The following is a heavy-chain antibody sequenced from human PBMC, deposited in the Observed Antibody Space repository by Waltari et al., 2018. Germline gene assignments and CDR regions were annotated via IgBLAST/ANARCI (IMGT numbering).Heavy chain of an antibody. CDR3: ARSESPGWYGDF. D-gene: IGHD6-19*01. CDR1: GNSISGGNYY. V-gene: IGHV4-30-2*01. CDR2: IFHSGST. J-gene: IGHJ4*02. Sequence: VSGNSISGGNYYWSWIRQHPGKGLEWIGYIFHSGSTYYNPSLKSRVTISIDRSKNQFSLKLSSVTAADTAVYYCARSESPGWYGDFWGQGTLVTVSS.